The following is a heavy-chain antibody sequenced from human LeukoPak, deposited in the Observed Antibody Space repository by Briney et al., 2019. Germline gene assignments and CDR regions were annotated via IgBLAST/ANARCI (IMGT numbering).Heavy chain of an antibody. CDR2: INHSGST. D-gene: IGHD3-22*01. Sequence: SETLSLTCAVYGGSFSGYYWSWIRQPPGKGLEWIGEINHSGSTNYNPSLKSRVTISVDTSKNQFSLKLSSVTAADTAVYYCAGVPQRYYYDSSGYYFSGAFDIWGQGAMVTVSS. CDR3: AGVPQRYYYDSSGYYFSGAFDI. J-gene: IGHJ3*02. V-gene: IGHV4-34*01. CDR1: GGSFSGYY.